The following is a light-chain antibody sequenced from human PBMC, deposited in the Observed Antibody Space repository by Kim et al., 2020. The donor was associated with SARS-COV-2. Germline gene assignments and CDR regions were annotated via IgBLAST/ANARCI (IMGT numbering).Light chain of an antibody. V-gene: IGKV1-39*01. CDR3: QQSYGIPRT. Sequence: SASVGDRLTLTFRASQNISNYLHWYQRKAGKAPKFLIYAASSLLGYVPSRFSGSGSGTDFTLTINSLQPEDFATYYCQQSYGIPRTFGQGTKLEI. CDR2: AAS. J-gene: IGKJ2*02. CDR1: QNISNY.